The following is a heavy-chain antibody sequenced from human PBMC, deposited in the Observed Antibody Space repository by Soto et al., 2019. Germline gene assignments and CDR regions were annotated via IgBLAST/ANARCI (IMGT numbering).Heavy chain of an antibody. J-gene: IGHJ4*02. CDR3: ARVSAVSAEYYFDY. V-gene: IGHV4-30-4*01. D-gene: IGHD6-19*01. CDR2: ILHNGNA. CDR1: GASVTSTGYY. Sequence: QVQLRESGPGLMRPSQTLSLTCTVSGASVTSTGYYWTWIRQSPGKGLEWLGYILHNGNADYSPSRETRLSISLDSYKTQFSLKVNSVSAADTAIYFCARVSAVSAEYYFDYWGQGALVTVSS.